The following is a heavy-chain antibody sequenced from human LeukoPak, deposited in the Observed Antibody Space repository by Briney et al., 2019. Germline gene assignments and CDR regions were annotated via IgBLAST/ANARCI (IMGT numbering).Heavy chain of an antibody. CDR3: AKAGMRQWLVPGLNWFDP. CDR1: GFTFSSYA. J-gene: IGHJ5*02. Sequence: GGSLRLSCAASGFTFSSYAMSWVRQAPGKGLEWVSAISGSGGSTYYADSVKGRFTISRDNSKNTLYLQMNSLRAEDTAVYYCAKAGMRQWLVPGLNWFDPWGQGTLVTVSS. V-gene: IGHV3-23*01. D-gene: IGHD6-19*01. CDR2: ISGSGGST.